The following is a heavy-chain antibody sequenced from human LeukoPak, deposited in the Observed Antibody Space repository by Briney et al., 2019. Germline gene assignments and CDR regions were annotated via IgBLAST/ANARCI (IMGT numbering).Heavy chain of an antibody. CDR2: IYYSGTT. D-gene: IGHD6-13*01. J-gene: IGHJ4*02. V-gene: IGHV4-59*11. CDR1: GGSISSHY. CDR3: ARGVYIAAAQYGY. Sequence: SGTLSLTCTVSGGSISSHYWSWIRQPPGKGLEWIGYIYYSGTTNHNPSLKSRVTISVDTSKNQFSLKLSSVTAADTAVYYCARGVYIAAAQYGYWGQGTLVSVSS.